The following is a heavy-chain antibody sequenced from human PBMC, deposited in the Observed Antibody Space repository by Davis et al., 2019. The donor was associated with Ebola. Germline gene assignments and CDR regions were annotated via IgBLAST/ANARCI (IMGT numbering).Heavy chain of an antibody. D-gene: IGHD1-26*01. V-gene: IGHV3-30*18. CDR3: AKAVGTAQRAYFDN. Sequence: GESLKISCAASGFMFSNYGIHWVRQAPGRGLEWVAVMSYDGSNKYYRDSVRGRFTISRDNSKNTLYLQMNSLRVEDTAVYYCAKAVGTAQRAYFDNWGQGTLVTVSS. CDR1: GFMFSNYG. CDR2: MSYDGSNK. J-gene: IGHJ4*02.